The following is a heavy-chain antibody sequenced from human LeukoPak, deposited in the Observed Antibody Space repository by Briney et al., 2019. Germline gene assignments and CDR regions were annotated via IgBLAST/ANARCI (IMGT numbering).Heavy chain of an antibody. V-gene: IGHV1-69*01. Sequence: GSSVKVSCKASGGTFSSYAISWVRQAPGQGLEWMGGIIPIFGTANYAQKFQGRVTITADESTSTAYMELRSLRSDDTAVYYCARGPPGWDSDYWGQGTLVTVSS. CDR2: IIPIFGTA. J-gene: IGHJ4*02. D-gene: IGHD6-19*01. CDR3: ARGPPGWDSDY. CDR1: GGTFSSYA.